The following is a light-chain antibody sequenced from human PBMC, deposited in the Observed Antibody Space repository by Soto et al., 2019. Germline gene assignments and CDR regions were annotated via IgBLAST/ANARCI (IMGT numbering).Light chain of an antibody. CDR1: RSDVGHYNY. Sequence: QSALNQPASVSGSPGQSITISCTGTRSDVGHYNYVSWYQQHPGKAPKVVIYDVSNRPSGISNRFSGSKSGNTASLTISGLQAEDEADYYCSSYTSSSTPNVFGTGTKVTVL. CDR2: DVS. J-gene: IGLJ1*01. CDR3: SSYTSSSTPNV. V-gene: IGLV2-14*01.